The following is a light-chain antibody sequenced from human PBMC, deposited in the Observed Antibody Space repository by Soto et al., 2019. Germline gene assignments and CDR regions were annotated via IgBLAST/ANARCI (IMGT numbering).Light chain of an antibody. CDR1: QSVSSSY. CDR3: QQRSNWPSIT. J-gene: IGKJ5*01. Sequence: EIVMTQSPATLSVSPVERATLSCRASQSVSSSYLAWYQQKPGQAPRLLIYGASSRATGIPARFSGSGSGTDFTLTISSLEPEDFAVYYCQQRSNWPSITFGQGTLLEI. CDR2: GAS. V-gene: IGKV3D-20*02.